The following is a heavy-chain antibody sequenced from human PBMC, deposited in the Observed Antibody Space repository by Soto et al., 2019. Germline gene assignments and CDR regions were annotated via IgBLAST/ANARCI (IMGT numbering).Heavy chain of an antibody. J-gene: IGHJ4*02. Sequence: ASVKVSCKASGGTFSSYVMSWVRQAPGKGLEWVSTISGSGGSTYYVDSVKGRFTISRDNSKNTLYLQMNSLRAEDTAVYYCAKLHTTSSTDYWGQGTLVTVSS. CDR3: AKLHTTSSTDY. V-gene: IGHV3-23*01. D-gene: IGHD6-13*01. CDR1: GGTFSSYV. CDR2: ISGSGGST.